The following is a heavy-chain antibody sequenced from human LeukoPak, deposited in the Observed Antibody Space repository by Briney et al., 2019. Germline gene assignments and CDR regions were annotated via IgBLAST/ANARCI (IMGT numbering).Heavy chain of an antibody. V-gene: IGHV5-51*01. Sequence: GESLKISCKGSGYSFPSYWIGRVRQMPGKGLEWMGILCPGDSDTRYSPSFQGQVTISADKSISPAYLQWSSLKASDTAMYYCARHGWCSGGSCYGNFAYWGQGTLVTVSS. CDR2: LCPGDSDT. J-gene: IGHJ4*02. CDR1: GYSFPSYW. D-gene: IGHD2-15*01. CDR3: ARHGWCSGGSCYGNFAY.